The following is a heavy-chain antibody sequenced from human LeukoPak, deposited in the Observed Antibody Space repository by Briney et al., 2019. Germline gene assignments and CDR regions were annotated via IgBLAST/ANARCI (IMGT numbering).Heavy chain of an antibody. CDR2: ISGGADIT. Sequence: GGSLRLSCAASGFTFSSYAMSWVRQAPGKGLEWVSGISGGADITYYADSVKGRFTISRDNSQNTLYLQVDGLRAEDTAVYYCAKDLKGIAAAGPAEYFQRWGQGTLVTVSS. D-gene: IGHD6-13*01. V-gene: IGHV3-23*01. CDR1: GFTFSSYA. J-gene: IGHJ1*01. CDR3: AKDLKGIAAAGPAEYFQR.